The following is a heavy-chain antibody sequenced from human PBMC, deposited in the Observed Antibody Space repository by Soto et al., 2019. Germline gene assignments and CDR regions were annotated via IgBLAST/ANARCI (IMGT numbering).Heavy chain of an antibody. J-gene: IGHJ4*02. D-gene: IGHD6-13*01. Sequence: LSLTCAVSGGSISSGGYSWSWIRQPPGKGLEWIGYIYHSGSTYYNPSLKSRVTISVDRSKNQFSLKLSSVTAADTAVYYCARGEIAAVGTLDYWGQGTLVTVSS. CDR1: GGSISSGGYS. CDR3: ARGEIAAVGTLDY. V-gene: IGHV4-30-2*01. CDR2: IYHSGST.